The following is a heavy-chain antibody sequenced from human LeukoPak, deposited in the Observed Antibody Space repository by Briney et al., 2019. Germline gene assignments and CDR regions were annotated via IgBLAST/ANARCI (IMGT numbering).Heavy chain of an antibody. Sequence: PSETLSLTCIVSGDSVSGYYWNWIRQPPGKGLEWIGYTHHSGNTLYNPSLKSRVTISVDTSKNQFSLKLSSVTAADTAVYYCAREVAVAGTLYYFDYWGQGTLVTVSS. CDR1: GDSVSGYY. CDR3: AREVAVAGTLYYFDY. D-gene: IGHD6-19*01. J-gene: IGHJ4*02. V-gene: IGHV4-59*02. CDR2: THHSGNT.